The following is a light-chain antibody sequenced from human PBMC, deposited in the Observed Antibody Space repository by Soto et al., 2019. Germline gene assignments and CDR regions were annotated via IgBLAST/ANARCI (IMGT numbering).Light chain of an antibody. Sequence: IVMSKSPATLSVSPGERATLSCRASQSVSSNLAWYQQKPGQAPRLLIYGASTRATGIPARFSGSGSGTEFTLTISSLQSEDFAVYYCQQYNDWPRTFGHGTKVDIK. CDR1: QSVSSN. CDR3: QQYNDWPRT. V-gene: IGKV3-15*01. CDR2: GAS. J-gene: IGKJ1*01.